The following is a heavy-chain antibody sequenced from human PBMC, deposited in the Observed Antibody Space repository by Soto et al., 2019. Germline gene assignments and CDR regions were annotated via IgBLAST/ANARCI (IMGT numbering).Heavy chain of an antibody. Sequence: PGESLKISCKGSGYSFTSYWIGWVRQMPGKGLEWMGIIYPGDSDTRYSPSFQGQVTISADKSISTAYLQWSSLKALDTAMYYCARHCSGGSCYLTGVDYWGQGTLVTVSS. CDR3: ARHCSGGSCYLTGVDY. CDR1: GYSFTSYW. J-gene: IGHJ4*02. V-gene: IGHV5-51*01. CDR2: IYPGDSDT. D-gene: IGHD2-15*01.